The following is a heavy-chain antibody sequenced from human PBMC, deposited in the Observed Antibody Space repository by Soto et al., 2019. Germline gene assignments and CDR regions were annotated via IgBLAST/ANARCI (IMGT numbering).Heavy chain of an antibody. CDR3: AKDRWFGELLTLFFDS. J-gene: IGHJ4*02. CDR1: GFTFSSYG. D-gene: IGHD3-10*01. CDR2: ISYDGSNK. Sequence: GGSLRLSCAASGFTFSSYGMHWVRQAPGKGLEWVAVISYDGSNKYYADSVKGRFTISRDNSKNTLYLQMNSLRAEDTAVYYCAKDRWFGELLTLFFDSWGQGTLVTVSS. V-gene: IGHV3-30*18.